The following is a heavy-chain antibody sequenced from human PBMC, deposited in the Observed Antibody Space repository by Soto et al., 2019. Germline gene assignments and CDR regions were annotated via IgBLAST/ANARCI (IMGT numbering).Heavy chain of an antibody. Sequence: TSETLSLTCTVSGGSISSYYWSWIRQPPGKGLEWIGYIYYSGSTNYNPSLKSRVTISVDTSKNQFSLKLSSVTAADTAVYYCARANFWSGYYPPPWFDPWGQGTLVTVSS. J-gene: IGHJ5*02. D-gene: IGHD3-3*01. CDR1: GGSISSYY. V-gene: IGHV4-59*01. CDR2: IYYSGST. CDR3: ARANFWSGYYPPPWFDP.